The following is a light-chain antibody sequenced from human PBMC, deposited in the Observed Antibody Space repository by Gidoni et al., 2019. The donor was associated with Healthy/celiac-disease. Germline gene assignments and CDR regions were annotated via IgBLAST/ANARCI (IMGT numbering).Light chain of an antibody. CDR3: QVWDSSSDHVV. CDR1: NIGSKS. V-gene: IGLV3-21*02. CDR2: DDS. Sequence: SYVLTQPPSVSVAPGQTARITCGGNNIGSKSVHWDQQKPGQAPVLVVYDDSDRPSGIPERFAGSNSGNTATLTIRRVEAGDEADYYCQVWDSSSDHVVFGGGTKLTVL. J-gene: IGLJ2*01.